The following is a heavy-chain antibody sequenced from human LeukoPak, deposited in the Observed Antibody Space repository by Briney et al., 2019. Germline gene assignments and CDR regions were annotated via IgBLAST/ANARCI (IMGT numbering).Heavy chain of an antibody. Sequence: GGSLRLSCAASGFTFSSYAMHWVRQAPGKGLEWVAVISYDGSNKYYADSVKGRFTISRDNSKNTLYLQMNSLRAEDTAVYYCARKTGIAAAGIVGYFDYWGQGTLVTVSS. CDR3: ARKTGIAAAGIVGYFDY. CDR2: ISYDGSNK. CDR1: GFTFSSYA. J-gene: IGHJ4*02. D-gene: IGHD6-13*01. V-gene: IGHV3-30-3*01.